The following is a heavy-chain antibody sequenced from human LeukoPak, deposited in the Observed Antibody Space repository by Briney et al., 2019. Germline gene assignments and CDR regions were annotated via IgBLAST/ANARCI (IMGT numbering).Heavy chain of an antibody. Sequence: PSETLSLTCTVSGGSISSGSYYWSWIRQPAGKGLEWIGRIYTSGSTNYNPSLKSRVTISVDTSKNQFSLKLSSVTAADTAVYYCARGRRGKMATSHLDYWGQGTLVTVSS. CDR2: IYTSGST. CDR3: ARGRRGKMATSHLDY. J-gene: IGHJ4*02. CDR1: GGSISSGSYY. V-gene: IGHV4-61*02. D-gene: IGHD5-24*01.